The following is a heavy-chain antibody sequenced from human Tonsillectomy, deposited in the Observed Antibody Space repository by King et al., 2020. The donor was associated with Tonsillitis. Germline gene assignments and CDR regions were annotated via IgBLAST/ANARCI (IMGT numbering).Heavy chain of an antibody. CDR2: IRYDGSNK. Sequence: VQLVESGGGVVQPGGSLRLSCAASGFTFSSYGMHWVRQAPGKGLEWVAFIRYDGSNKYYADSVKGRFTISRDNSKNTLYLQMNSLRAEDTAVYYCAKALSSGPDYWGQGTLVTVSS. D-gene: IGHD3-22*01. CDR1: GFTFSSYG. J-gene: IGHJ4*02. V-gene: IGHV3-30*02. CDR3: AKALSSGPDY.